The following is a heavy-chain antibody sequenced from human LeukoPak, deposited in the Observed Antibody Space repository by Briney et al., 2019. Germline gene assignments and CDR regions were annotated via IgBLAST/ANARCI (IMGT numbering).Heavy chain of an antibody. D-gene: IGHD2-2*02. Sequence: SETLSLTCAVHDVSVSEYCWSWIRQSPGKGLEWIGEICHSGYASYNPSLKRRVTISADTSQNQLSLRLTSVTAADTAMYYCARIRFGHTDNRCYNYWGQGILVTVSS. CDR2: ICHSGYA. V-gene: IGHV4-34*01. CDR3: ARIRFGHTDNRCYNY. J-gene: IGHJ4*02. CDR1: DVSVSEYC.